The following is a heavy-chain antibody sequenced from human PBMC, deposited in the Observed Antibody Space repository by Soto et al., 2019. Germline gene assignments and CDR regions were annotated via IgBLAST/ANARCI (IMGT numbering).Heavy chain of an antibody. CDR3: ARSGYSYGPNPLLY. V-gene: IGHV4-31*03. J-gene: IGHJ4*02. Sequence: PSETLSLTCTFSGGSISSGGYYWSRIRKHPGKSLEWVCYIYYCGSTYYNPSLMCRVTISVDTSKNQFSLKLSSVTAADTAVYYCARSGYSYGPNPLLYWGQGTLVTVS. CDR2: IYYCGST. CDR1: GGSISSGGYY. D-gene: IGHD5-18*01.